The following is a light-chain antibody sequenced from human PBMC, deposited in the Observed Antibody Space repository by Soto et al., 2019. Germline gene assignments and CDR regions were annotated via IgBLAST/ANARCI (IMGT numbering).Light chain of an antibody. CDR2: EVS. Sequence: QSALTQPASVSGSPGQSITISCTGTTSDVGGYNYVSWYQQHPGKAPKLTIYEVSYRPSGVSNRFSGSKSGNTASLTISGLQAEDEADYYCSSYTSISTYVVFGGGTKLTVL. J-gene: IGLJ2*01. CDR1: TSDVGGYNY. V-gene: IGLV2-14*01. CDR3: SSYTSISTYVV.